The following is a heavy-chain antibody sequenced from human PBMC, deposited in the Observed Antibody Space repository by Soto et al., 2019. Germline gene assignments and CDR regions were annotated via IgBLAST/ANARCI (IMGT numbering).Heavy chain of an antibody. CDR2: INTDGSST. CDR3: ASSMLWPIDLNY. Sequence: PGGSLRLSCAASGFTFSGHWMHWVRQAPGKGLVWVSRINTDGSSTNYPDYVKGRFTVSRDNAKNTLYLQMNSLRAEDTAVYYCASSMLWPIDLNYWGQGTLVTAS. J-gene: IGHJ4*02. D-gene: IGHD3-16*01. CDR1: GFTFSGHW. V-gene: IGHV3-74*01.